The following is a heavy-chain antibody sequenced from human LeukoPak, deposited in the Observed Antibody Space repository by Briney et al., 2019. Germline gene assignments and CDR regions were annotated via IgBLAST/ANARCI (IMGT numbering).Heavy chain of an antibody. J-gene: IGHJ6*03. V-gene: IGHV3-23*01. CDR2: ISGSGGST. CDR3: AKAPTVAGTRNYYYYMDV. Sequence: GGSLRLSCAASGFTFSDYYVTWIRQAPGKGVEWVSAISGSGGSTYYADSVKGRFTISRDNSKNTLYLRMNSLRAEDTAVYYCAKAPTVAGTRNYYYYMDVWGKGTTVTVSS. D-gene: IGHD6-19*01. CDR1: GFTFSDYY.